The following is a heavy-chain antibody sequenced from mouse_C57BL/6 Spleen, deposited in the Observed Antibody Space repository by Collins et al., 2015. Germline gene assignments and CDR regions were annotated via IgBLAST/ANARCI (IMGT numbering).Heavy chain of an antibody. CDR2: IRSKSNNYAT. D-gene: IGHD4-1*01. CDR3: VRNWDFAY. J-gene: IGHJ3*01. CDR1: GFTFNTNA. Sequence: EVQLVETGGGLVQPKGSLKLSCAASGFTFNTNAMNWVRQAPGKGLEWVARIRSKSNNYATYYADSVKDRFTISRDDSQSMLYLQMNNLKTEDTAMYYCVRNWDFAYWGQGTLVTVSA. V-gene: IGHV10S3*01.